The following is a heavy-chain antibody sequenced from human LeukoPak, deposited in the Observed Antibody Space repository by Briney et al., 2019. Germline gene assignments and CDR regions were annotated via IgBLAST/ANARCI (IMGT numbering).Heavy chain of an antibody. CDR3: VREEASVGDY. D-gene: IGHD2-21*01. CDR2: IHYSGST. J-gene: IGHJ4*02. CDR1: GGSISSNSHY. V-gene: IGHV4-39*01. Sequence: SETLSLTCTVSGGSISSNSHYWAWIRQPPGKGLEWIGSIHYSGSTFCSPSLKSRVTISVDTSKNQFSLILTSVTASDTAVYYCVREEASVGDYWGQGILVTVSS.